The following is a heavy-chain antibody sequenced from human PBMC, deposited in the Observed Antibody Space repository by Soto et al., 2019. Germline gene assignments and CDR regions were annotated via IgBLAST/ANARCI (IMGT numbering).Heavy chain of an antibody. CDR1: GASVSCYY. CDR3: ARGTYSSSWYVDY. V-gene: IGHV4-34*01. Sequence: SESRSLTWPVYGASVSCYYWSWIRQPPGEGLGWVGENNHSGSTNHNPALKSRVTITVDTSKNQFSLKLSSVTAADTAVYYCARGTYSSSWYVDYWGQGTLVTVSS. CDR2: NNHSGST. J-gene: IGHJ4*02. D-gene: IGHD6-13*01.